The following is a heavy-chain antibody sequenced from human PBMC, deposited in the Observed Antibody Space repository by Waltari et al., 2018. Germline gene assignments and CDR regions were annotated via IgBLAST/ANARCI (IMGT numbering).Heavy chain of an antibody. D-gene: IGHD3-10*01. V-gene: IGHV4-34*01. CDR2: INHSGST. Sequence: QVQLQQWGAGLLKPSETLSLTCAVYGGSFSGYYWSWIRQPPGKGLGGIGEINHSGSTTYNPSLKSRVTISVDTSKNQFSLKLSSVTAADTAVYYCARGSGGGWYFDLWGRGTLVTVSS. CDR3: ARGSGGGWYFDL. J-gene: IGHJ2*01. CDR1: GGSFSGYY.